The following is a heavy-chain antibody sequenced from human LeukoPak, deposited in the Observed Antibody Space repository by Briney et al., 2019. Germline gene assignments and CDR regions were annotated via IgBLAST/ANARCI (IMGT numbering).Heavy chain of an antibody. J-gene: IGHJ4*02. CDR3: ARATRIYSRPLDY. CDR2: MNPNSGNT. D-gene: IGHD5-18*01. V-gene: IGHV1-8*01. CDR1: GYTFSSYD. Sequence: ASVKVSCKASGYTFSSYDIDWVRQATGQGLEWMGWMNPNSGNTGYAQKFQGRVTMTRNTSISTAYMELSSLRSEDTAVYYCARATRIYSRPLDYWGQGTLVTVSS.